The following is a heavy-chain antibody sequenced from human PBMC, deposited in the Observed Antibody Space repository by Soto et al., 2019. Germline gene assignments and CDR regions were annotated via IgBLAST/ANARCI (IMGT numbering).Heavy chain of an antibody. D-gene: IGHD6-13*01. Sequence: GGSLRLSCAASGFTFSSYAMHWVRQAPGKGLEWVAVISYDGSNKYYADSVKGRFTISRDNSKNTLYLQMNSLRAEDTAVYYCARDPIIAAETYFDYWGQGTLVTVSS. CDR1: GFTFSSYA. CDR2: ISYDGSNK. J-gene: IGHJ4*02. V-gene: IGHV3-30-3*01. CDR3: ARDPIIAAETYFDY.